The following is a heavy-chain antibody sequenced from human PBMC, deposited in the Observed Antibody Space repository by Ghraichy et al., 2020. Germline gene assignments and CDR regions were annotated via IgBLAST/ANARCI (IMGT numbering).Heavy chain of an antibody. Sequence: GGSLRLSCKGSGYTFANYWIGWVRQMPGKGPEWMGIIYPGDSETRYNPSFRGQVTISADKSISTAYLQWSSLKTSDSAMYFCARQAYCGGECYSEDYHYYMDVWGRGTTVTVSS. CDR1: GYTFANYW. CDR3: ARQAYCGGECYSEDYHYYMDV. D-gene: IGHD2-21*01. CDR2: IYPGDSET. J-gene: IGHJ6*03. V-gene: IGHV5-51*01.